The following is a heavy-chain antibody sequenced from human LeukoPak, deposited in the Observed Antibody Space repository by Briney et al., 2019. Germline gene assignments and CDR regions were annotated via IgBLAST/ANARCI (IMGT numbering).Heavy chain of an antibody. D-gene: IGHD3-22*01. CDR1: GFTFSSYG. V-gene: IGHV3-30*02. CDR2: IRSDGTNK. Sequence: GGSLRLSCVASGFTFSSYGMHWVRQAPGKGLEWVAFIRSDGTNKYYADAVKGQFAISRDNSKNTLFLQMNGLRADDTAVYYCAKDHSLQYYDSSGYFPGYYWGQGTLVIVSS. CDR3: AKDHSLQYYDSSGYFPGYY. J-gene: IGHJ4*02.